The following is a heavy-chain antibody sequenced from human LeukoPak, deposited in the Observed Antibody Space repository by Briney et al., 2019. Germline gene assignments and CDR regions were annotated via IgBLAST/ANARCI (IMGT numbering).Heavy chain of an antibody. V-gene: IGHV4-59*01. CDR1: GGSISSYY. Sequence: SETLSLTCTVSGGSISSYYWSWIRQPPGKGLEWIGYIYYSGSTNYNPSLMSRVTISVDTSKNQFSLKLGSVTAADTALYYCARGGSYSPFDYWGQGTLVTVSS. J-gene: IGHJ4*02. CDR2: IYYSGST. D-gene: IGHD1-26*01. CDR3: ARGGSYSPFDY.